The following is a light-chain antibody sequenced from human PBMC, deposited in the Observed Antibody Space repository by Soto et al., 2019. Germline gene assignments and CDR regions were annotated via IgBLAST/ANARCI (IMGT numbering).Light chain of an antibody. CDR2: EVS. V-gene: IGLV2-14*01. J-gene: IGLJ2*01. CDR1: SSDVGGYKY. Sequence: QSVLTQPASVSGSPGQSITISCTGTSSDVGGYKYVSWYQQRPGKAPKLMIYEVSHRPSGVSNRFSGSKSGNTASLTISGLQAEDEADYYCSSYTRSSKVVFGGGTKLTVL. CDR3: SSYTRSSKVV.